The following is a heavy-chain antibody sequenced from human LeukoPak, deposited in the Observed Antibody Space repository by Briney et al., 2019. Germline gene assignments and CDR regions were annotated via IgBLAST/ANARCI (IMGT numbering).Heavy chain of an antibody. CDR1: GFTFTSYA. Sequence: TVGSLRLSCVASGFTFTSYAVSCFRQAPGHRLEWVSTVGRSGVDTYYADSVRGRFTISKDSSKNTLQMNSLSAEDTAIYYCVKHSGGVYGNSDSWGQGILVTVSS. CDR2: VGRSGVDT. V-gene: IGHV3-23*01. J-gene: IGHJ4*02. CDR3: VKHSGGVYGNSDS. D-gene: IGHD1-1*01.